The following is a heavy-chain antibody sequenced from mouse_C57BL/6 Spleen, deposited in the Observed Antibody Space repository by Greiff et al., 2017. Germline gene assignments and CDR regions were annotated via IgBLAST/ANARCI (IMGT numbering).Heavy chain of an antibody. J-gene: IGHJ4*01. CDR1: GFTFSDYG. CDR3: ARGGYYAMDY. V-gene: IGHV5-17*01. Sequence: EVMLVESGGGLVKPGGSLKLSCAASGFTFSDYGMHWVRQAPEKGLEWVAYISSGSSTIYYADTVKGRFTISRDNAKNTLFLQMISLRSEATAMYYCARGGYYAMDYWGQGTSVTVSS. CDR2: ISSGSSTI.